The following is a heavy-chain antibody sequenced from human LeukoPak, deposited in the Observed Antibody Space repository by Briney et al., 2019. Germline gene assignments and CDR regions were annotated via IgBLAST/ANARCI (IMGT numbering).Heavy chain of an antibody. Sequence: GGSLRLSCAASGFTVSSNYMSWVRQAPGKGLEWDSVIYSGGSTYYADSVKGRFTISRDNSKNTLYLQMNSLRAEDTAVYYCAKLAIFGVVSHFDYWGQGTLVTVSS. V-gene: IGHV3-53*01. D-gene: IGHD3-3*02. CDR1: GFTVSSNY. J-gene: IGHJ4*02. CDR3: AKLAIFGVVSHFDY. CDR2: IYSGGST.